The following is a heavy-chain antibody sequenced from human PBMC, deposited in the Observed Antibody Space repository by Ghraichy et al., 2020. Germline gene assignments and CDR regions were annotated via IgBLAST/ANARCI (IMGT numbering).Heavy chain of an antibody. D-gene: IGHD3-22*01. V-gene: IGHV1-18*03. J-gene: IGHJ4*02. Sequence: ASVKVSCKASGYTFTTFGISWVRQAPGQGLEWMGWISAYNGDTYYAQNLRGRVTMTTDTSTSTAYMELRSLTSDDMAVYYCARDCLFYYDCSGYDYWGQGALVTVSS. CDR3: ARDCLFYYDCSGYDY. CDR2: ISAYNGDT. CDR1: GYTFTTFG.